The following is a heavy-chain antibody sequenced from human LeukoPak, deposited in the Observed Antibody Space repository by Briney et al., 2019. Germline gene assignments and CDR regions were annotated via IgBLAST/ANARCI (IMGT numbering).Heavy chain of an antibody. CDR2: ISYDGSNK. Sequence: GGSLRLSCAASGFTFSSYGMHWVRQAPGKGLEWVAVISYDGSNKYYADSVKGRFTISRDNSKNTLYLQMNSLRAEDTAVYYCAKSYRKSIAVAGTGYFGYWGQGTLVNVSS. CDR3: AKSYRKSIAVAGTGYFGY. CDR1: GFTFSSYG. D-gene: IGHD6-19*01. J-gene: IGHJ4*02. V-gene: IGHV3-30*18.